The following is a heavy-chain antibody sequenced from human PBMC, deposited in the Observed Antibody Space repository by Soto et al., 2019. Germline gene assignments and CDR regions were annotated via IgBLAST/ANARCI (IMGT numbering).Heavy chain of an antibody. CDR2: ISYDGSNK. D-gene: IGHD1-7*01. CDR3: AKDRSRYNWNYNNGMDV. J-gene: IGHJ6*02. V-gene: IGHV3-30*18. CDR1: GFTFSSYG. Sequence: SRRLSCAASGFTFSSYGMHWVRQAPGKGLEWVAVISYDGSNKYYADSVKGRFTISRDNSKNTLYLQMNSLRAEDTAVYYCAKDRSRYNWNYNNGMDVWGQGTTVTVSS.